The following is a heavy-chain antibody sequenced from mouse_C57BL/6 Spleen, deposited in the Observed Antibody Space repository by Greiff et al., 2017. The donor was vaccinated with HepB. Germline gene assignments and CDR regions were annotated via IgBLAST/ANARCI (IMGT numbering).Heavy chain of an antibody. Sequence: QVHVKQSGAELVRPGASVKLSCKASGYTFTDYYINWVKQRPGQGLEWIARIYPGSGNTYYNEKFKGKATLTAEKSSSTAYMQLSSLTSEDSAVYFCARSGADSSGYDYWGQGTTLTVSS. CDR3: ARSGADSSGYDY. J-gene: IGHJ2*01. CDR2: IYPGSGNT. D-gene: IGHD3-2*02. V-gene: IGHV1-76*01. CDR1: GYTFTDYY.